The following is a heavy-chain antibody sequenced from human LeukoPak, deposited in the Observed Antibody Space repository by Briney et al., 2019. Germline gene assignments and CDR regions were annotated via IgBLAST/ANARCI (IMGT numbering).Heavy chain of an antibody. CDR2: ISSSSSTI. CDR3: AKGAMIVVVNHFDY. J-gene: IGHJ4*02. Sequence: GSLRLSCAASGFTFSSYSMNWVRQAPGKGLEWVSYISSSSSTIYYADSVKGRFTISRDNAKNSLYLQMNSLRDEDTAVYYCAKGAMIVVVNHFDYWGQGTLVTVSS. V-gene: IGHV3-48*02. D-gene: IGHD3-22*01. CDR1: GFTFSSYS.